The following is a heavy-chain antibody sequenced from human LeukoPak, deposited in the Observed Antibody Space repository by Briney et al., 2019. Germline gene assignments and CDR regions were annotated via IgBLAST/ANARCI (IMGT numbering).Heavy chain of an antibody. V-gene: IGHV3-43D*03. D-gene: IGHD6-13*01. CDR1: GFTFDDYA. CDR3: AKDWGGGQKAAAGTVDY. Sequence: GGSLRLSCAASGFTFDDYAMHWVRHAPGKGLEWVSLISWDGGSTYYADSVKGRFTISRDNSKNSLYLQMNSLRAEDTALYYCAKDWGGGQKAAAGTVDYWGQGTLVTVSS. CDR2: ISWDGGST. J-gene: IGHJ4*02.